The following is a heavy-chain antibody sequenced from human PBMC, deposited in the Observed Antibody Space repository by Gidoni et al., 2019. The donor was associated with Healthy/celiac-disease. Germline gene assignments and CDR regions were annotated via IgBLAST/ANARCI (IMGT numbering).Heavy chain of an antibody. CDR3: ARGGRFILWFGELLGNWFDP. Sequence: NTNYNPSLKSRVTISVDTSKNQFSLKLSSVTAADTAVYYCARGGRFILWFGELLGNWFDPWGQGTLVTVSS. J-gene: IGHJ5*02. V-gene: IGHV4-34*01. CDR2: NT. D-gene: IGHD3-10*01.